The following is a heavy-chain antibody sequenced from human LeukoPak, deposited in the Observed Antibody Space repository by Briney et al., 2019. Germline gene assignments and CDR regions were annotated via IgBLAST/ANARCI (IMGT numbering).Heavy chain of an antibody. V-gene: IGHV3-23*01. J-gene: IGHJ6*03. CDR1: GFTFSDYA. Sequence: PGGSLRLSCAASGFTFSDYAMSWVRQAPGKGLEWVSTISGSGGTTYYADSVKGRFTISRDNSKNTLYLQMNSLRAEDTAVYYCANGNRCTSPNCLGYYYFYMDVWGKGTTVTVSS. CDR3: ANGNRCTSPNCLGYYYFYMDV. CDR2: ISGSGGTT. D-gene: IGHD2-8*01.